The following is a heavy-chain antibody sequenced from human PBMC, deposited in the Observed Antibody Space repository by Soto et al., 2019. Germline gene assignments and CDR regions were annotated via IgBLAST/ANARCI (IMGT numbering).Heavy chain of an antibody. CDR2: VYYSGTT. D-gene: IGHD6-19*01. CDR3: ARRPMVGPVAENAFDI. J-gene: IGHJ3*02. V-gene: IGHV4-39*01. Sequence: SETLSLTCSVSGGSISSSSYYLNWIRQSPGKGLEWIGSVYYSGTTYYNPSLKRRVTISVDTYNQFSLKLSSVTAADTDYYFCARRPMVGPVAENAFDIWGQGTRVTVSS. CDR1: GGSISSSSYY.